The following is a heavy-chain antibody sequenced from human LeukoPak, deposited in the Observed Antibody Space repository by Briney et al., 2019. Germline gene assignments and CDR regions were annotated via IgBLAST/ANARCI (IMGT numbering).Heavy chain of an antibody. D-gene: IGHD3-16*01. V-gene: IGHV3-74*01. CDR1: GMTFSNHW. CDR2: IKTDGRTT. CDR3: TTGPSYGYEW. Sequence: GGSLRLSCAASGMTFSNHWMHWVRQAPGKGLVWVSLIKTDGRTTIYTDSVRGRFTISRDNGRSTLYLQMNSLRAEDTAIYYCTTGPSYGYEWWGQGTEATVSS. J-gene: IGHJ4*02.